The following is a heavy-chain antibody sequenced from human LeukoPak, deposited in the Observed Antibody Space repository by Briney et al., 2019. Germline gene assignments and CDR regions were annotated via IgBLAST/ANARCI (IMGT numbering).Heavy chain of an antibody. CDR2: INHSGST. D-gene: IGHD6-6*01. CDR3: ARTSIAARRANAFDI. Sequence: SETLSLTCAVYGGSFSGYYWSWIRQPPGKGLEWSGEINHSGSTNYNPSLKSRVTISVDTSKNQFSLKLSSVTAADTAVYYCARTSIAARRANAFDIWGQGTMVTVSS. J-gene: IGHJ3*02. V-gene: IGHV4-34*01. CDR1: GGSFSGYY.